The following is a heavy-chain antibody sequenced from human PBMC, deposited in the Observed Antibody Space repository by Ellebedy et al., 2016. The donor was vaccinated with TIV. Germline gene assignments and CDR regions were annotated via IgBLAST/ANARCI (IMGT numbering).Heavy chain of an antibody. Sequence: AASVKVSCKVSGYTFTSYFIHWIRQAPGQRLEWMGWTYPYTGGTKSSQKFQGRVTMTRDTSIDTAYLELSGLTADDPAVYFCAGVDRRAGTPGRADYFDSWGKGTLVTVSS. V-gene: IGHV1-2*02. D-gene: IGHD2-15*01. CDR3: AGVDRRAGTPGRADYFDS. CDR1: GYTFTSYF. CDR2: TYPYTGGT. J-gene: IGHJ4*02.